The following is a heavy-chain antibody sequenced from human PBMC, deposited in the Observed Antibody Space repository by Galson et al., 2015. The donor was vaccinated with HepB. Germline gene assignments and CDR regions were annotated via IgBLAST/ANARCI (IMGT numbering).Heavy chain of an antibody. CDR1: GFAFGNFA. Sequence: SLRLSCAASGFAFGNFAMTWVRQGPGKGLQWVSTISGSGASTYYADAVEGRFTVSRDNSRRTVHLQMHSLTAEDTALYYCAKAYFSDSRGGVGYADMWGQGTLVAISS. V-gene: IGHV3-23*01. D-gene: IGHD2-8*01. J-gene: IGHJ4*02. CDR3: AKAYFSDSRGGVGYADM. CDR2: ISGSGAST.